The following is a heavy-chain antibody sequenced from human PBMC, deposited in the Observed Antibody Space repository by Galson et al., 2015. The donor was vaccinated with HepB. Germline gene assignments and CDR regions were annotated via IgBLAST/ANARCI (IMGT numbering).Heavy chain of an antibody. D-gene: IGHD2-21*01. V-gene: IGHV1-18*01. CDR2: INPDSGDT. Sequence: SVKVSCKASGYTFTSYSISWVRQAPGQGLEWMGWINPDSGDTKYAPNLLGRVIMTTEKSTTTAYMELRSLTYDDTGVYYCARSYCGGDCAGDHWGQGALVTVSS. CDR1: GYTFTSYS. J-gene: IGHJ4*02. CDR3: ARSYCGGDCAGDH.